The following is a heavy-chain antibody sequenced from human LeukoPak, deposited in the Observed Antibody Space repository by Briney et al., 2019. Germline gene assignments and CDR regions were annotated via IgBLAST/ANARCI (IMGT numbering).Heavy chain of an antibody. V-gene: IGHV3-23*01. CDR1: GLTLASYP. CDR2: LNSGGGDET. D-gene: IGHD1-26*01. CDR3: AKVIRGSYPRLHPLWY. Sequence: PGGSLRLSCAASGLTLASYPMSWVRQAPGKGLEWLSALNSGGGDETYYADSVKGRFTISRDNSKNTLYLQMNSLRAEDTAVYYCAKVIRGSYPRLHPLWYWGQGTLVTVSS. J-gene: IGHJ4*02.